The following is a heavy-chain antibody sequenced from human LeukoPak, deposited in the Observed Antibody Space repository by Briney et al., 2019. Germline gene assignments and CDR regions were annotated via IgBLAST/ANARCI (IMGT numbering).Heavy chain of an antibody. D-gene: IGHD3-10*01. CDR2: IYYSGST. CDR3: ARRGAYYYGSGSYYEEAFDI. Sequence: PSETLSLTCTVSGGSISSSSYYWGWIRQPPGKGLEWIGSIYYSGSTYYNPSLKSRVTISVDTSKNQVSLKLSSVTAADTAVYYCARRGAYYYGSGSYYEEAFDIWGQGTMVTVSS. CDR1: GGSISSSSYY. V-gene: IGHV4-39*01. J-gene: IGHJ3*02.